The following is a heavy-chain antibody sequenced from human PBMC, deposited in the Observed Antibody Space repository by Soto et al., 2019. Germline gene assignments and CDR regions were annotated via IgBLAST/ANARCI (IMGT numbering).Heavy chain of an antibody. CDR2: VKSQTDGGTT. V-gene: IGHV3-15*01. D-gene: IGHD3-16*02. J-gene: IGHJ4*02. CDR1: GFTFTNAW. CDR3: VPDPLV. Sequence: EVQLVESGGGLVKPGGSLRLSCAASGFTFTNAWMNWVRQAPGKGLESIGRVKSQTDGGTTDYTAPVKGRFSLSRHASKNTLFLQLSSLQIADTVVYYCVPDPLVWGQGTLVSVSS.